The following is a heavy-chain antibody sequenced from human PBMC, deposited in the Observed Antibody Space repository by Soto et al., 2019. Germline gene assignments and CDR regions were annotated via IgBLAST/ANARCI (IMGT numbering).Heavy chain of an antibody. D-gene: IGHD6-25*01. CDR1: GYTFTNYA. CDR3: ARDGVAAGNINFDY. Sequence: ASVKVSCKASGYTFTNYAMHWVRQAPGQRLEWMGWINGGNGNTKYSPKLQDRVTITRDTSASTAYMELSSLRSEDTALYYCARDGVAAGNINFDYWGQGTLVTVSS. CDR2: INGGNGNT. J-gene: IGHJ4*02. V-gene: IGHV1-3*01.